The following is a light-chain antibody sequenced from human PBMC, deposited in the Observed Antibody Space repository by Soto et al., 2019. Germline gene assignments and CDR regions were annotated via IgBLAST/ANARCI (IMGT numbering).Light chain of an antibody. CDR2: SNN. Sequence: QSVLTQPLSASGTPGQRVTISCSGSSSNIGSNNVNWYQQLPGTAPKFLIYSNNQRPSGVPDRFSGSKSGTSASLAISGLQSEDEADYYCAAWDDSLNGYAVFGGGTQLTVL. CDR1: SSNIGSNN. CDR3: AAWDDSLNGYAV. V-gene: IGLV1-44*01. J-gene: IGLJ7*01.